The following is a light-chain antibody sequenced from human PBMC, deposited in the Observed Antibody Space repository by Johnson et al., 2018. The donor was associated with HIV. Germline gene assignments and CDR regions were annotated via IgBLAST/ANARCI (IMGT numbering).Light chain of an antibody. Sequence: QSVLTQPPSVSAAPGQKVTISCSGNTSNIGSNSVSWYQQLPGTAPKLLIYENNKRPSGIPDRFSGSKSGTSATLGITGLQTGDEADYYCGTWDSSLSAYVFGTGTKVTVL. CDR3: GTWDSSLSAYV. CDR1: TSNIGSNS. V-gene: IGLV1-51*02. CDR2: ENN. J-gene: IGLJ1*01.